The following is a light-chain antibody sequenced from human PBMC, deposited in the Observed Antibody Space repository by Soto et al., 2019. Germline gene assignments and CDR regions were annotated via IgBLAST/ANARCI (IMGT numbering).Light chain of an antibody. Sequence: SVLTQPASVSGSPGQSITISCTGTSSDVGGYNYVSWYQQHPGKAPKLMIYEVSNRPSGVSNRFSGSKSGNTASLTISGLQAEDEADYYSSSYTSSSTLPYVFGTGTRSPS. V-gene: IGLV2-14*01. CDR2: EVS. CDR1: SSDVGGYNY. J-gene: IGLJ1*01. CDR3: SSYTSSSTLPYV.